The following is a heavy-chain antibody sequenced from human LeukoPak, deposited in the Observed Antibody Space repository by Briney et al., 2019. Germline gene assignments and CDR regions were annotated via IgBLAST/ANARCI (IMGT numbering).Heavy chain of an antibody. CDR3: ATDRRYFDSTDYYYDGMDV. J-gene: IGHJ6*02. CDR1: GHTLTELS. Sequence: ASVKVSCKVSGHTLTELSLHWVRQAPGKGLEWMGGFDPEDGETIYAQKFQGRVTMTEDTSTNTAYMELSSLRSEDTAVYYCATDRRYFDSTDYYYDGMDVWGQGTTVSVSS. V-gene: IGHV1-24*01. CDR2: FDPEDGET. D-gene: IGHD3-22*01.